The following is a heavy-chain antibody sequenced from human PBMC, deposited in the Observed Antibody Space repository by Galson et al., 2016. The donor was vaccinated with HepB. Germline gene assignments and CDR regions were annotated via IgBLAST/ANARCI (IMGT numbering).Heavy chain of an antibody. V-gene: IGHV4-31*03. CDR3: AASALYCSAGSCHSGALDV. CDR2: IYYTEIT. D-gene: IGHD2-15*01. J-gene: IGHJ4*02. Sequence: LSLTCSVSGGSISSGDYYWTWIRHHPGKGLEWIGYIYYTEITYYNPSLKSRLTISVDTSKSQFSLNLNSVTAADTAVYYCAASALYCSAGSCHSGALDVWGQGILVTVS. CDR1: GGSISSGDYY.